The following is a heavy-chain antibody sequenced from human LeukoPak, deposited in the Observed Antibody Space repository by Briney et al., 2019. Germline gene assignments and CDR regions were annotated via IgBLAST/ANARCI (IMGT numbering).Heavy chain of an antibody. J-gene: IGHJ4*02. CDR1: GYTFTSYG. Sequence: GASVKVSCKASGYTFTSYGISWVRQAPGQGLEWMGWISACNGNTNYAQKLQGRVTMTTDTSTSTAYMELRSLRSDDTAVYYCARADIVVVPAAIRARYYFDYWGQGTLVTVSS. CDR2: ISACNGNT. V-gene: IGHV1-18*01. D-gene: IGHD2-2*02. CDR3: ARADIVVVPAAIRARYYFDY.